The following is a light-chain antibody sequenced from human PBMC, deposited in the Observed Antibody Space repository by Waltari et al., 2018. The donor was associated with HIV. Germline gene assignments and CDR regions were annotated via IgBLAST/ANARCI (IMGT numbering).Light chain of an antibody. CDR1: ALTKQY. J-gene: IGLJ2*01. CDR2: KDS. V-gene: IGLV3-25*03. CDR3: QSADSSGVDFVV. Sequence: DLTQPPSVSVPPGQTATITCTGDALTKQYGYWYQKKAGQAPVLLINKDSERLSGIPDRFSGSSSGTSLTLTINGVRAEDEAEYYCQSADSSGVDFVVFGGGTKLTVL.